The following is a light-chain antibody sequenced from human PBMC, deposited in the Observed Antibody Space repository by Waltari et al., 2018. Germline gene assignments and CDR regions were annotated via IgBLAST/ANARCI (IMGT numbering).Light chain of an antibody. J-gene: IGLJ2*01. CDR1: SSDVGGYNY. Sequence: QSALTQPPSASGSPGQSVTISSTGTSSDVGGYNYFSWYQQHPGKAPKLMISEVTKRPSGVPDRFSGSKSGNTASLTVSGLQAEDEADYYCSSYAGSNNLVFGGGTKLTVL. CDR3: SSYAGSNNLV. CDR2: EVT. V-gene: IGLV2-8*01.